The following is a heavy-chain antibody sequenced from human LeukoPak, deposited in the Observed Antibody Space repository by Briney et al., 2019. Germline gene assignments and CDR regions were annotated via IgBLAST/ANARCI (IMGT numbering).Heavy chain of an antibody. CDR1: GFTFSSYA. CDR2: ISGSGGNT. D-gene: IGHD3-3*01. J-gene: IGHJ4*02. CDR3: AKDLGLWSGYYTFDY. Sequence: GGSLRLSFAASGFTFSSYAMSWVRQAPGKGLGWVSAISGSGGNTNYADSVKGRFTISRDNSKNTLYLQMNSLRAEDTAVYYCAKDLGLWSGYYTFDYWGQGTLVTVSS. V-gene: IGHV3-23*01.